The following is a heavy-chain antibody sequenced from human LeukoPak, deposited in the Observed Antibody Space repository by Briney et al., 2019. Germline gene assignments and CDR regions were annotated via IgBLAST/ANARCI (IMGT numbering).Heavy chain of an antibody. Sequence: ATLKVSCKASGYTFTIYDIKWVRQATGQGLEWMGWMNPNSGNTGYAQKFQGRVTMNRNTSISTAYMELSSLRSEDTAVYYCARSRSWRWLQLDNWFDPWGQGTLVTVSS. CDR3: ARSRSWRWLQLDNWFDP. D-gene: IGHD5-24*01. V-gene: IGHV1-8*01. J-gene: IGHJ5*02. CDR1: GYTFTIYD. CDR2: MNPNSGNT.